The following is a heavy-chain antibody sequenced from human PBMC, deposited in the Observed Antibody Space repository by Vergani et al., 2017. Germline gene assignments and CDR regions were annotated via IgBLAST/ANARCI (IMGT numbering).Heavy chain of an antibody. Sequence: QVQLQESGPGLVKPSETLSLTCTVSGGSISSYYWSWIRQPPGKGLEWIGEINHSGSTNYNPSLKSRVTISVDTSKNQFSLKLSSVTAADTAVYYCARSLGAAEVFDYWGQGTLVTVSS. V-gene: IGHV4-34*10. CDR2: INHSGST. J-gene: IGHJ4*02. CDR1: GGSISSYY. CDR3: ARSLGAAEVFDY. D-gene: IGHD7-27*01.